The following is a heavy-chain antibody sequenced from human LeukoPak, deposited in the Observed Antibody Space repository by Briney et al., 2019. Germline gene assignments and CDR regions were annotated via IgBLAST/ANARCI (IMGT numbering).Heavy chain of an antibody. CDR1: GGTFSSYA. J-gene: IGHJ4*02. Sequence: ASVKVSCKASGGTFSSYAISWVRQAPGQGLEWMGWISAYNGNTNYAQKLQGRVTMTTDTSTSTAYMELRSLRSDDTAVYYCARSDYYDSSGYNHWGQGTLVTVSS. V-gene: IGHV1-18*01. CDR2: ISAYNGNT. D-gene: IGHD3-22*01. CDR3: ARSDYYDSSGYNH.